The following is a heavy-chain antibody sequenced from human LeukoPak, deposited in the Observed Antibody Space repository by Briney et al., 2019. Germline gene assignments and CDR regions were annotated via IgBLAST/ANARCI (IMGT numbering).Heavy chain of an antibody. D-gene: IGHD3-22*01. CDR3: VRLRRNSDTSGFYYYYDF. V-gene: IGHV3-21*01. J-gene: IGHJ4*02. CDR2: ISVRSNYI. CDR1: GYTFSSYS. Sequence: GGSLRLSCVASGYTFSSYSINWVRQAPGKGLEWVSSISVRSNYIYYADSVRGRFGISRDDARDSLYLQMNSLRAEDTAVYYCVRLRRNSDTSGFYYYYDFWGQGTLVTVSP.